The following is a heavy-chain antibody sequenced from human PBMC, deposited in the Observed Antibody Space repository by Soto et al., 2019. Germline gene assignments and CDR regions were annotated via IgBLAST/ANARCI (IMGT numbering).Heavy chain of an antibody. Sequence: EVQLLESGGGLVQPGGSLRLSCAASGFTFSSYAMSWVRQAPGKGLEWVSAISGSGGSTYYADSVKGRFTISRDNSKNTLYLQMSSLRAEDTALYYCAKGVRYFDWLLESTYYYYYYGMDVWGQGTTVTVSS. D-gene: IGHD3-9*01. CDR1: GFTFSSYA. CDR2: ISGSGGST. J-gene: IGHJ6*02. CDR3: AKGVRYFDWLLESTYYYYYYGMDV. V-gene: IGHV3-23*01.